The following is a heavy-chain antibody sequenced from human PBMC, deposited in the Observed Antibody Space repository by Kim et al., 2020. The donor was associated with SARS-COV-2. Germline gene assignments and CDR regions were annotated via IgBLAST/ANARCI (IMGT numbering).Heavy chain of an antibody. CDR3: AKAGYMITFGGVILPREDDAFDI. CDR2: ISGSGGST. Sequence: GGSLRLSCAASGFTFSSYAMSWVRQAPGKGLEWVSAISGSGGSTYYADSVKGRFTISRDNSKNTLYLQMNSLRAEDTAVYYCAKAGYMITFGGVILPREDDAFDIWGQGTMVTVSS. D-gene: IGHD3-16*02. V-gene: IGHV3-23*01. J-gene: IGHJ3*02. CDR1: GFTFSSYA.